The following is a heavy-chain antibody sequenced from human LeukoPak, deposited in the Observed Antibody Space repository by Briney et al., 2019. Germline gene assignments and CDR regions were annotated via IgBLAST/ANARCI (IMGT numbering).Heavy chain of an antibody. Sequence: SETLSLTCTVSGGSISSVNYYWGWIRQPPGKGLEWIGSIYYSGSTYYNPSLKSRATLFVDTSKNQFSLKLTSMTAADAATYFCARQFATAAADTRGYFDYWGQGTVVAVSS. J-gene: IGHJ4*02. CDR2: IYYSGST. V-gene: IGHV4-39*01. CDR1: GGSISSVNYY. CDR3: ARQFATAAADTRGYFDY. D-gene: IGHD6-25*01.